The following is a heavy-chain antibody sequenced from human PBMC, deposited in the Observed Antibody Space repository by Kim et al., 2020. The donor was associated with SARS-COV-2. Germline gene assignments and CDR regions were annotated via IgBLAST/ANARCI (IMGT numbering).Heavy chain of an antibody. V-gene: IGHV4-34*01. D-gene: IGHD1-7*01. CDR1: GGSFSGYY. CDR2: INHSGST. J-gene: IGHJ6*01. CDR3: ARGEGNNWNYFYLSNYYY. Sequence: SETLSLTCAVYGGSFSGYYWSWIRQPPGKGLEWIGEINHSGSTNYNPSLKSRVTISVDTSKNQFSLKLSSVTAADTAVYYCARGEGNNWNYFYLSNYYY.